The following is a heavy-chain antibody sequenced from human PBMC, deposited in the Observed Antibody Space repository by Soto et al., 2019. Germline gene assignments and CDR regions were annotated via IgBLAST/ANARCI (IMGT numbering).Heavy chain of an antibody. CDR3: ARDRSGDYYYGMDV. CDR1: GYTFTSYA. V-gene: IGHV1-69*04. D-gene: IGHD6-19*01. CDR2: IIPILGMA. J-gene: IGHJ6*02. Sequence: ASVKVSCKASGYTFTSYAMHWVRQAPGQGLEWMGRIIPILGMANYAQKFQGRVTITADKSTSTAYMELSSLRSEDTAVYYCARDRSGDYYYGMDVWGQGTTVTVSS.